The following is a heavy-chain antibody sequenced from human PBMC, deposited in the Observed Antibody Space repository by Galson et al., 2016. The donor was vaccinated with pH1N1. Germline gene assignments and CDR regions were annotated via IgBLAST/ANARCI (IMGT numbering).Heavy chain of an antibody. CDR1: GFTFSSYW. CDR3: AREIYKSGSF. J-gene: IGHJ4*02. D-gene: IGHD3-10*01. V-gene: IGHV3-74*01. Sequence: SLRLSCAGSGFTFSSYWMHWVRQAPGKGLVWVSHINTDGSTTDYVDSVKGRFTISRDNVRNTLYLQMNSLRGEDTAMYYCAREIYKSGSFWGQGTLVTVSS. CDR2: INTDGSTT.